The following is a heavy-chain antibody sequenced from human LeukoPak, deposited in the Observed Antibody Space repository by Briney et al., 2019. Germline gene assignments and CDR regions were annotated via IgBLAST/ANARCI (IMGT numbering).Heavy chain of an antibody. V-gene: IGHV3-53*01. CDR3: AKGSYYDSSGSFYFDY. D-gene: IGHD3-22*01. J-gene: IGHJ4*02. Sequence: PGGSLRLSCAASGFTVSSNYMSWVRQAPGKGLEWVSVIYSGGSTYYADSVKGRFTISRDNSKNTLYLQMNSLGTEDTAAYYCAKGSYYDSSGSFYFDYWGQGTLVTVSS. CDR1: GFTVSSNY. CDR2: IYSGGST.